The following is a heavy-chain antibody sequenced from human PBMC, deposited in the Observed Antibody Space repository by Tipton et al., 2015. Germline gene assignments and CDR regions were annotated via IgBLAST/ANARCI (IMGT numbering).Heavy chain of an antibody. D-gene: IGHD3-22*01. CDR1: GFTFSNAW. V-gene: IGHV3-15*07. J-gene: IGHJ4*02. CDR3: TTDSFMNYYDSSGYYYL. Sequence: SLRLSCAASGFTFSNAWMNWVRQAPGKGLEWVGRIKSKTDGGTTDYAAPVKGRFTISRDDSKNTLYLQMNSLKTEDTAVYYCTTDSFMNYYDSSGYYYLWGQGTLVTVSS. CDR2: IKSKTDGGTT.